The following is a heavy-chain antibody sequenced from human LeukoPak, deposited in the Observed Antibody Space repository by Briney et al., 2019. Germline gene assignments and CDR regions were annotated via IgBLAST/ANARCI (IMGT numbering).Heavy chain of an antibody. Sequence: GASVKVSCKASGYTFTSYYMHWVRQAPGQGLEWMGIINPSGGSTSYAQKFQGRVTMTRDTSTSTVYMELSSLRSEDTAVYYCARGISGYAGTVWFDPWGQGTLVTVSS. CDR2: INPSGGST. D-gene: IGHD5-12*01. J-gene: IGHJ5*02. CDR3: ARGISGYAGTVWFDP. CDR1: GYTFTSYY. V-gene: IGHV1-46*01.